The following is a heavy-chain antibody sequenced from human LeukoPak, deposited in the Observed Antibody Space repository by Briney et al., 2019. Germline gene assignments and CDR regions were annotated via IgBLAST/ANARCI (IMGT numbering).Heavy chain of an antibody. J-gene: IGHJ6*02. D-gene: IGHD5-24*01. V-gene: IGHV3-23*01. CDR2: LSGSGGST. Sequence: GGSLRLSCAASGFTFSSYAMSWVRQAPGKGLEWVSALSGSGGSTYYADSVKGRFIISRDNAKNTLYLQMNSLRAEDTAVYYCVKRDGYKPWDYNGMDVWGQGTTVTVSS. CDR1: GFTFSSYA. CDR3: VKRDGYKPWDYNGMDV.